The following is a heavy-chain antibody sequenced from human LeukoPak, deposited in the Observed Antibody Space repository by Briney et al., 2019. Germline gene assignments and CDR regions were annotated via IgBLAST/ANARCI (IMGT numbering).Heavy chain of an antibody. Sequence: PGGSLRLSCAASGFSFGYYWMSWVRQAPGKGLEWVANIKQDGSQIYYVDSVKGRFTISRDNAKNSLYLQMNSLRAEDTAVYYCARALYDFWSGYYHDSWGQGTLVTVSS. D-gene: IGHD3-3*01. J-gene: IGHJ4*02. V-gene: IGHV3-7*01. CDR1: GFSFGYYW. CDR2: IKQDGSQI. CDR3: ARALYDFWSGYYHDS.